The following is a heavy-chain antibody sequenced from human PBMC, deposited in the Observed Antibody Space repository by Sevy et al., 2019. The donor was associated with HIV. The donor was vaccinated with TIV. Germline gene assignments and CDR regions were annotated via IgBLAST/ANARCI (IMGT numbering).Heavy chain of an antibody. D-gene: IGHD2-15*01. CDR3: ATVGLRYYSGASQYQGDWFDP. J-gene: IGHJ5*02. V-gene: IGHV1-69*13. CDR2: IIPIFGTA. CDR1: GGTFSSYA. Sequence: ASVKVSCKASGGTFSSYAISWVRQAPGQGLEWMGGIIPIFGTANYAQKFQGRVTITADESTSTAYMELSSLRSEDTAVYYCATVGLRYYSGASQYQGDWFDPWGQGTLVTVSS.